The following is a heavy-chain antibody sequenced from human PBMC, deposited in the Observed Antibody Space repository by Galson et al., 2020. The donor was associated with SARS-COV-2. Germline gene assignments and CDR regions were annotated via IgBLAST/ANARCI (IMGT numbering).Heavy chain of an antibody. Sequence: SETLSLTCAVSDGPISGLSYYWSWIRQPAGKGLEWIGRIHSSGIPNSNPSLKSRVTISVDTSKNQFSLRLTSVTAADTAVYYCAAGPVAGTGEWGQGTLVTVSS. CDR1: DGPISGLSYY. D-gene: IGHD6-19*01. CDR3: AAGPVAGTGE. CDR2: IHSSGIP. J-gene: IGHJ4*02. V-gene: IGHV4-61*02.